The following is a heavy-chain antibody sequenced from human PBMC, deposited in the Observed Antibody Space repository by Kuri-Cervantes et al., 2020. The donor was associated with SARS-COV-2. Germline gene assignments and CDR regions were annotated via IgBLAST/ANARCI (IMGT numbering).Heavy chain of an antibody. CDR3: ALVNDYYYYMDV. V-gene: IGHV3-74*01. CDR1: GFTFSSYW. CDR2: INFYGSNT. J-gene: IGHJ6*03. Sequence: GEYLEISCAVSGFTFSSYWMHWVRQAPGKGLVWVSRINFYGSNTSYADSVRGRFTISRDNAKNSLYLQMNSLRAEDTAVYYCALVNDYYYYMDVWGKGTTVTVSS. D-gene: IGHD6-13*01.